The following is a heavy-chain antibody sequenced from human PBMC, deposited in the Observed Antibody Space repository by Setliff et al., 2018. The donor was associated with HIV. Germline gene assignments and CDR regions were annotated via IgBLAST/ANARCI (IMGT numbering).Heavy chain of an antibody. J-gene: IGHJ3*02. D-gene: IGHD3-16*02. Sequence: SETLSLTCTVSGGSISSSSYYWGWIRQPPGKGLEWIGSIYYSGSTYYNPSLKSRVTISVDTSKNQFSLKLSSVTAADTAVYYCARESRNLGELSSNPDASDIWGQGTMVTVSS. CDR2: IYYSGST. CDR1: GGSISSSSYY. V-gene: IGHV4-39*02. CDR3: ARESRNLGELSSNPDASDI.